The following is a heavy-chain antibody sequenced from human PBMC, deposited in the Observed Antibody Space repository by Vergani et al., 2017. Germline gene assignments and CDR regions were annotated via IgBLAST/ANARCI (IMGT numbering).Heavy chain of an antibody. Sequence: QLQLQESGPGLVKPSETLSLTCTVSGGSISSRSYYWGWMRQPPGKGLEWIGSIYYRGSTYYNPSLQSRVTISLATTKNQFSLKLSSVTAADTAVYYCAGRNTMVLGVLEIGGYYFDYWGQGTLVTVSS. V-gene: IGHV4-39*01. D-gene: IGHD3-10*01. CDR3: AGRNTMVLGVLEIGGYYFDY. CDR2: IYYRGST. J-gene: IGHJ4*02. CDR1: GGSISSRSYY.